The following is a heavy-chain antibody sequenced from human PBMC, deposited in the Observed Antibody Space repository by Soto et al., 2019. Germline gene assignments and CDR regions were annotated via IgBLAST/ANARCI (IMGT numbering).Heavy chain of an antibody. V-gene: IGHV3-11*05. J-gene: IGHJ4*02. D-gene: IGHD6-13*01. CDR1: GFTFSDYY. Sequence: QVQLVESGGGLVKPGGSLRLSCAASGFTFSDYYMSWIRQAPGKGLEWLSYISSSSSYINYADSVKGRFTISRANAKNSLYLQRSRLRDEDTAVYYCAREGPGSSSWYVDSWGQGTLVTVSS. CDR3: AREGPGSSSWYVDS. CDR2: ISSSSSYI.